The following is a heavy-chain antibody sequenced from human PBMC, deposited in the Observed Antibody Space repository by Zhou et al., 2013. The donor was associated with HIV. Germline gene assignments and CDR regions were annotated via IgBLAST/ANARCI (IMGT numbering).Heavy chain of an antibody. J-gene: IGHJ3*02. Sequence: QVQLVQSGTEVKKPGTSVKVSCKASGGTFSNYAISWVRQASGQGLEWMGRIIPIFASSNYAQKFQGRVTIIADESTSTAYMELSSLRSEDTAVYYCSRGLVGPSAFDIWGQGTLVTVSS. CDR3: SRGLVGPSAFDI. V-gene: IGHV1-69*13. D-gene: IGHD1-26*01. CDR2: IIPIFASS. CDR1: GGTFSNYA.